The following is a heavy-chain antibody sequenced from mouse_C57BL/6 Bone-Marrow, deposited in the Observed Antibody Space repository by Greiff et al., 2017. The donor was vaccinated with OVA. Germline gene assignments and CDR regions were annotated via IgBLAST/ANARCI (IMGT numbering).Heavy chain of an antibody. CDR2: IWSGGST. CDR1: GFSLTSYG. V-gene: IGHV2-2*01. Sequence: QVQLKQSGPGLVQPSQSLSITCTVSGFSLTSYGVHWVRQSPGKGLEWLGVIWSGGSTDYNAAFISRLSISKDNSKSQVFFKMNSLQADDTAIYYCARVYDGYYCYWYFDVWGTGTTVTVSS. J-gene: IGHJ1*03. CDR3: ARVYDGYYCYWYFDV. D-gene: IGHD2-3*01.